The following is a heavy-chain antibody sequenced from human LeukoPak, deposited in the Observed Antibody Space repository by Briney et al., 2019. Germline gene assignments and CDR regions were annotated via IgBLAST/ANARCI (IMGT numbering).Heavy chain of an antibody. Sequence: ASVKVSCKASGGTFSSYAISWVRQAPGQGLEWMGGIIPIFGTANYAQKFQGRVTMTRDTSISTAYMELSRLRSDDTAVYYCARGSSRITYDAFDIWGQGTMVTVSS. D-gene: IGHD6-13*01. CDR2: IIPIFGTA. V-gene: IGHV1-69*05. J-gene: IGHJ3*02. CDR1: GGTFSSYA. CDR3: ARGSSRITYDAFDI.